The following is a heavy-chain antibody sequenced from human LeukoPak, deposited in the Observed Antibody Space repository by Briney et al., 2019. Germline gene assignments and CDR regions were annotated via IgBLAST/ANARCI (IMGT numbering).Heavy chain of an antibody. CDR1: GGSISTGGYY. Sequence: SETLSLTCTVSGGSISTGGYYWSWIRQPPGKGLEWIGYISYSGGTYYNPSLKSRFSISADTSKSQFSLKMSSVTAADTAVYYCATTSKYIGSERDDSFDIWGQGTRVTVSS. CDR2: ISYSGGT. D-gene: IGHD3-10*01. J-gene: IGHJ3*02. CDR3: ATTSKYIGSERDDSFDI. V-gene: IGHV4-30-4*01.